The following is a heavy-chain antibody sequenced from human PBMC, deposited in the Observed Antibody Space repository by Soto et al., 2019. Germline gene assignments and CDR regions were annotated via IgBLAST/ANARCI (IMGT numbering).Heavy chain of an antibody. CDR1: GFTFSVYA. V-gene: IGHV3-30*18. CDR3: AKSSPWVLGFDF. Sequence: EQLMESGGGFVQPGKSLRLSCAASGFTFSVYAMHWVRQAPGKGLEWVAAISHDGRITDYGDSVKGRFTVSRDSSQSTVYLQMHTLRPEDTAVYHCAKSSPWVLGFDFWGQGTLVTVSS. CDR2: ISHDGRIT. J-gene: IGHJ4*02. D-gene: IGHD2-2*03.